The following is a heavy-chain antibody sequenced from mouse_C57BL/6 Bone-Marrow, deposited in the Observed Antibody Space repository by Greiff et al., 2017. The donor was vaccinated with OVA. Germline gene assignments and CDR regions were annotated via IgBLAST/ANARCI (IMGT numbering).Heavy chain of an antibody. J-gene: IGHJ4*01. Sequence: VQLQQSGPGLVQPSQSLSITCTVSGFSLTSYGVHWVRQSPGKGLEWLGLIWRGGSTDYNAAFMSRLSITKDNSKSQVFFKMNSLQADDTAIYYCANHHYYGTYAMDYWGQGTSVTVSS. CDR3: ANHHYYGTYAMDY. CDR1: GFSLTSYG. D-gene: IGHD1-1*01. CDR2: IWRGGST. V-gene: IGHV2-5*01.